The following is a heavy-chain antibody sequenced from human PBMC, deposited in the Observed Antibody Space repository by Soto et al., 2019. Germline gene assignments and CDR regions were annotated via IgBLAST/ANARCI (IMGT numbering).Heavy chain of an antibody. D-gene: IGHD2-2*01. CDR3: ARGMLGYCSSTSCPSLDY. CDR1: GGSISSYY. J-gene: IGHJ4*02. Sequence: SETLSLTCTVSGGSISSYYWSWIRQPPGKGLEWIGYIYYSGSTNYNPSLKSRVTISVDTSKNQFSLKLSSVTAADTAVYYCARGMLGYCSSTSCPSLDYWGQGTLVTVSS. CDR2: IYYSGST. V-gene: IGHV4-59*08.